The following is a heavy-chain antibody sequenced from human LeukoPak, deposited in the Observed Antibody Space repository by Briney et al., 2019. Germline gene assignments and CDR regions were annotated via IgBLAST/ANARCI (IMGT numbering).Heavy chain of an antibody. Sequence: GGSLRLSCAASGFTFSNAWMSWVRQAPGKGLEWVGRIKSKTDGGTTDYAAPVKGRFTISRDDSKNTLYLQMNSLKTEDTAVYYCTTGPSPYYSSSWYLNFDYWGQGTLVTVSS. CDR2: IKSKTDGGTT. CDR3: TTGPSPYYSSSWYLNFDY. D-gene: IGHD6-13*01. V-gene: IGHV3-15*01. CDR1: GFTFSNAW. J-gene: IGHJ4*02.